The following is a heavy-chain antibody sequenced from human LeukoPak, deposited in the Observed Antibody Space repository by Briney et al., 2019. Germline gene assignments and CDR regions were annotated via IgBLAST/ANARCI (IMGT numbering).Heavy chain of an antibody. V-gene: IGHV3-7*03. CDR3: ARGDSGSSYRLFYFDF. Sequence: GGSLRLSCAASGFTFSRYLMSWVRQAPGKGLEWVANIKQDGSEKYFVDSVKGRFTISRDNAKNSLYLQMNSLRAEDTAVYYCARGDSGSSYRLFYFDFWGQGTLFTVSS. CDR2: IKQDGSEK. CDR1: GFTFSRYL. J-gene: IGHJ4*02. D-gene: IGHD1-26*01.